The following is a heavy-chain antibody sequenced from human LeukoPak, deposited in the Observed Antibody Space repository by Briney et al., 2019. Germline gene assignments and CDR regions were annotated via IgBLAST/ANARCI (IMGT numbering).Heavy chain of an antibody. CDR3: ARGKGIAIIWGYYYMDV. J-gene: IGHJ6*03. V-gene: IGHV4-34*01. D-gene: IGHD6-13*01. CDR2: INHSEST. Sequence: PSETLSLTCTVSGGSINSYCWSWIRQPPGKGLEWIGEINHSESTNYNPSLKSRVTISVDTSKNQFSLKLSSVTAADTAVYYCARGKGIAIIWGYYYMDVWGKGTTVTVSS. CDR1: GGSINSYC.